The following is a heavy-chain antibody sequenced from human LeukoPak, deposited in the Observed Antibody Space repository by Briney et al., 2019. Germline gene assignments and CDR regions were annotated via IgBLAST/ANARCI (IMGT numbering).Heavy chain of an antibody. Sequence: GASVKVSCKASGYSFSDKYMHWVRQAPGQGLEWMGWINPNSGGTYYAQKFQGRVTMTSDTSISTAYMELSRLRSDNTAVYYCARDLYGGTSATFDYWGQGTLVTVSS. J-gene: IGHJ4*02. CDR2: INPNSGGT. CDR3: ARDLYGGTSATFDY. CDR1: GYSFSDKY. V-gene: IGHV1-2*02. D-gene: IGHD4-23*01.